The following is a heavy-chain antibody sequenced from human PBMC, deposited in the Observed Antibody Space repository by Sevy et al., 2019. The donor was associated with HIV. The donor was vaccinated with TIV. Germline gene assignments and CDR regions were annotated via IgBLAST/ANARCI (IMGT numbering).Heavy chain of an antibody. J-gene: IGHJ5*01. CDR3: TRVRGLLGWFDS. V-gene: IGHV3-30*04. Sequence: GALRLSCAASGFTFSDYTIHWVRQAPGKGLEWVSVISYDGSRTSYADSVKGRFTISRDNSKNTLFLQMNSLRAEDTAVYYCTRVRGLLGWFDSWGQGTLVTVSS. D-gene: IGHD3-10*01. CDR1: GFTFSDYT. CDR2: ISYDGSRT.